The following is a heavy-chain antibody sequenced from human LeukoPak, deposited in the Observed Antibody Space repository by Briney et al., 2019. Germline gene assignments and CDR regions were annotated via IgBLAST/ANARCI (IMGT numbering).Heavy chain of an antibody. V-gene: IGHV1-2*02. CDR1: GYTFTGYY. CDR3: ARDRDGYNTPHFDY. J-gene: IGHJ4*02. D-gene: IGHD5-24*01. Sequence: ASVKVSCKASGYTFTGYYMHWVRQAPGQGLEWMGWINPNSGGTNYAQKFQGRVTMTRDTSTSTVYMELSSLRSEDTAVYYCARDRDGYNTPHFDYWGQGTLVTVSS. CDR2: INPNSGGT.